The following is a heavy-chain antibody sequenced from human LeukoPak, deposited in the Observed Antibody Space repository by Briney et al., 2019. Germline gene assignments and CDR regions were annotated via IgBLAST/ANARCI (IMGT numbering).Heavy chain of an antibody. CDR1: GFTFATYT. CDR2: IGATQTYI. D-gene: IGHD1-7*01. V-gene: IGHV3-21*01. Sequence: GGSLRLSCTGAGFTFATYTFNWVRQAPGKGLEWVASIGATQTYIYYADSVKGRFAVSRDNAEKSVYLQMNSLRAEDTAVYYCAREDDWNYEDFWGQGTLVTVSS. CDR3: AREDDWNYEDF. J-gene: IGHJ4*02.